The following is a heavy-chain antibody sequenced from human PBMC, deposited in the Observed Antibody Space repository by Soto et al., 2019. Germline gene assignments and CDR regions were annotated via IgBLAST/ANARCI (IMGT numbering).Heavy chain of an antibody. J-gene: IGHJ4*02. D-gene: IGHD5-12*01. V-gene: IGHV1-8*01. Sequence: QVQLVQSGAEVKKPGASVKVSCKASGYTFTSYDINWVRQATGQGLEGMGWMNPNSSNTGYTQKFQGRVTMTSNTSISTAYMELSSLRSEDTAVYYCATPRRYSGYDVDAYYFDYWGQGTLLTVSS. CDR3: ATPRRYSGYDVDAYYFDY. CDR1: GYTFTSYD. CDR2: MNPNSSNT.